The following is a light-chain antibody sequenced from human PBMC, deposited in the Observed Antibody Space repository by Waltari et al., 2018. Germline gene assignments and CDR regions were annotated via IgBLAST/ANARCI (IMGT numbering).Light chain of an antibody. V-gene: IGKV3-20*01. CDR1: QSVSKY. CDR3: QKYGTLPAT. Sequence: EIVLTQSPGTLSLSPGERATLSCRASQSVSKYLAWYQQKPGQAPRLLIYDASIRATGIPDRFSGSGWGTEFSLTISSLEPEDFAVYYCQKYGTLPATFGQGTKVQ. CDR2: DAS. J-gene: IGKJ1*01.